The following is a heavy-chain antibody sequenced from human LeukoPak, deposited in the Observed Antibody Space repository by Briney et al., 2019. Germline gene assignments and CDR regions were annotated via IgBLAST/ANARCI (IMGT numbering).Heavy chain of an antibody. Sequence: SETLSLTCTVSGGSISGYYWSWIRQPPGKGLEWIGYIYYSGSTYYNPSLKSRVTISVDTSKNQFSLKLSSVAAADTAVYYCARGGVATILGYWGQGTLVTVSS. CDR3: ARGGVATILGY. D-gene: IGHD5-12*01. V-gene: IGHV4-30-4*08. J-gene: IGHJ4*02. CDR2: IYYSGST. CDR1: GGSISGYY.